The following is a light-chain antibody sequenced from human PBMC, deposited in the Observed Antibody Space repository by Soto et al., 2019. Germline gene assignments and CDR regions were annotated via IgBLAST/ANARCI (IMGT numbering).Light chain of an antibody. Sequence: QSALTQPASVSGSPGQSITISCTGTGSDFDNFKYVSWCQQYPGKAPKVMIYEVTKRPSGVSNRFSGSKSGKMASLTISGLQAEDEADYYCSAFTSSNTWVFGGGTKVTVL. J-gene: IGLJ3*02. CDR1: GSDFDNFKY. CDR3: SAFTSSNTWV. CDR2: EVT. V-gene: IGLV2-14*01.